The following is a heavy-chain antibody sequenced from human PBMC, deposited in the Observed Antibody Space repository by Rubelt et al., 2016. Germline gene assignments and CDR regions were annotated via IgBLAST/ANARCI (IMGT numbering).Heavy chain of an antibody. Sequence: QVQLVQSGAEVKKPGASVKVSCKASGYTFTSYAMHWVRQAPGQRLEWMGWINAGNGNTKYSQKFQGRVTITRDTSASTAYMELSSLRSEDTAVYYCARDPSNTSGFHAYFDYWGQGTLVTVSS. V-gene: IGHV1-3*01. J-gene: IGHJ4*02. D-gene: IGHD3-22*01. CDR2: INAGNGNT. CDR1: GYTFTSYA. CDR3: ARDPSNTSGFHAYFDY.